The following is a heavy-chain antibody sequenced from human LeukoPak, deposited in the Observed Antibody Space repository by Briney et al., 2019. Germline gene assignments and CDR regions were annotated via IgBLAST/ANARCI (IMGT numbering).Heavy chain of an antibody. CDR2: ISYDGSNK. J-gene: IGHJ5*02. CDR1: GFTFSSYA. Sequence: PGGSLRLSCAASGFTFSSYAMHWVRQAPGKGLEWVAVISYDGSNKYYADSVKGRFTISRDNSKNTLYLQMNSLRAEDTAVYYCARGGTICSGGDCYLNWLDPWGQGTLVTVSS. D-gene: IGHD2-21*02. CDR3: ARGGTICSGGDCYLNWLDP. V-gene: IGHV3-30-3*01.